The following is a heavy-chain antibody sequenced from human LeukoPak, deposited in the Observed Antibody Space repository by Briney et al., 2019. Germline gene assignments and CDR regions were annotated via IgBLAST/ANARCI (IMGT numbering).Heavy chain of an antibody. CDR3: ATGSRSGSYRALSY. CDR2: MNPNSGNT. CDR1: GYTFTSYD. Sequence: ASVKVSCKASGYTFTSYDINWVRQATGQGLEWMGWMNPNSGNTGYAQKFQGRVTMTRNTSISTAYMELSSLRSEDTAVYYCATGSRSGSYRALSYWGQGTLVTVSS. V-gene: IGHV1-8*01. D-gene: IGHD3-10*01. J-gene: IGHJ4*02.